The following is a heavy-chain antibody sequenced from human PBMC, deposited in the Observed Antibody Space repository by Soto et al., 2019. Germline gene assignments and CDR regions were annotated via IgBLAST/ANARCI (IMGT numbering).Heavy chain of an antibody. D-gene: IGHD3-10*01. V-gene: IGHV1-46*01. J-gene: IGHJ4*02. CDR3: ARRMLRGASDY. Sequence: QVQLVQSGAEVKEPGASVKVSCKASGYTITRYYMHWVRQAPEQGLEWMGIINPSGGSTSYAQKFQGRATMTRDTSTSTVYMELSSLRSEVTAVYYCARRMLRGASDYWGQGTLVTVSS. CDR2: INPSGGST. CDR1: GYTITRYY.